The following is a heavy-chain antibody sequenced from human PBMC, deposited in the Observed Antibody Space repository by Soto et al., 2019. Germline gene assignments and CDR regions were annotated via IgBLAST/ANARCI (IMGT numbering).Heavy chain of an antibody. D-gene: IGHD2-15*01. Sequence: QVQLVESGGGVVQPGRSLRLSCAASGFTFSSYGMHWVRQAPGKGLEWVAVISYDGSNKYYADSVKGRFTISRDNSKNTLYLLMNGLRAVDTAVYYCAKDRLRWRLDQDFDYWGQGTLVTVSS. CDR2: ISYDGSNK. CDR3: AKDRLRWRLDQDFDY. V-gene: IGHV3-30*18. J-gene: IGHJ4*02. CDR1: GFTFSSYG.